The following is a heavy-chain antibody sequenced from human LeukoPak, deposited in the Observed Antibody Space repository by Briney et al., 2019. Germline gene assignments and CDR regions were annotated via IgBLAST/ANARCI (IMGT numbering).Heavy chain of an antibody. Sequence: PSETLSLTCTVSGGSISSYYWSWIRQPPGKGLEWIGYIYYSGSTNYNPSLKSRVTISVDTSKNQFSLKLSSVTAADTAVYYCARGPADGSSFPFDYWGQGTLVTVSS. J-gene: IGHJ4*02. CDR3: ARGPADGSSFPFDY. CDR1: GGSISSYY. V-gene: IGHV4-59*01. CDR2: IYYSGST. D-gene: IGHD6-6*01.